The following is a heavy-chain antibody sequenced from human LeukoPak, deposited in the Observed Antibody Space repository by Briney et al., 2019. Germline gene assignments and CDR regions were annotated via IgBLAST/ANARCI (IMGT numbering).Heavy chain of an antibody. CDR2: INHSGST. CDR1: GGSFSGYY. D-gene: IGHD6-19*01. J-gene: IGHJ4*02. Sequence: SETLSPTCAVYGGSFSGYYWSWIRQPPGKGLEWIGEINHSGSTNYNPSLKSRVTISVDTSKNQFSLKLSSVTAADTAVYYCAIAVAEKIDYWGQGTLVTVSS. CDR3: AIAVAEKIDY. V-gene: IGHV4-34*01.